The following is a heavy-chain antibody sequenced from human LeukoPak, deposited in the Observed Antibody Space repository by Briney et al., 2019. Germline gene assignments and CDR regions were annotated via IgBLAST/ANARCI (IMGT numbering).Heavy chain of an antibody. CDR2: MNPNSGNT. CDR1: GYTFTSYD. J-gene: IGHJ6*02. CDR3: ANWGYGSGSYYYYYGMDV. D-gene: IGHD3-10*01. V-gene: IGHV1-8*01. Sequence: GASVKVSCKASGYTFTSYDINWVRQATGQGLEWMGRMNPNSGNTGYAQKFQGRVTMTRNTSISTAYMELSSLRSEDTAVYYCANWGYGSGSYYYYYGMDVWGQGTTVTVSS.